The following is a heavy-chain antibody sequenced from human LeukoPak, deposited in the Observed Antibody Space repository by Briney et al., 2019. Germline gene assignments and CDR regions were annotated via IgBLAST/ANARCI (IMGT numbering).Heavy chain of an antibody. CDR1: GYTFTSYD. Sequence: ASVKVSCKASGYTFTSYDINWVRQATGQGLEWMGWMNPNSGNTGYAQKFQGRVTMTRNTSISTANMELSSLRAEDTAVYYCARVKNYFPSWFDPWGQGTLVTVSS. CDR3: ARVKNYFPSWFDP. J-gene: IGHJ5*02. D-gene: IGHD2/OR15-2a*01. V-gene: IGHV1-8*01. CDR2: MNPNSGNT.